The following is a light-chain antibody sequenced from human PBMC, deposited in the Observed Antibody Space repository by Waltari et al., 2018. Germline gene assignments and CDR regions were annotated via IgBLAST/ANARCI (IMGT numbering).Light chain of an antibody. V-gene: IGLV1-44*01. CDR3: AAWDDSRSGWV. J-gene: IGLJ3*02. CDR2: NSN. Sequence: QSVLSQPPAASGTPGQRVTIASSGRRLNVESHAVTWYPHLPGTTPKLLIYNSNYRPSGVPDRFSGSTSGTSASLAISGLQSEDEAEYYCAAWDDSRSGWVFGGGTKVTVL. CDR1: RLNVESHA.